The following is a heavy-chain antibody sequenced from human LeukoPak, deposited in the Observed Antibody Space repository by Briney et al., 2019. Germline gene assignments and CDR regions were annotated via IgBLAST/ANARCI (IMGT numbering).Heavy chain of an antibody. CDR3: ARYPSVAATGWGRWFDH. J-gene: IGHJ5*02. Sequence: GGSLRLSCAASGFTFSSFKMNWVRHTPGKGLEWISYISSSSSTIYYADSVKGRFTISRDNAKSSLYLQMNSLRDEDTAVYYCARYPSVAATGWGRWFDHWGQGTLVTVSS. CDR1: GFTFSSFK. CDR2: ISSSSSTI. D-gene: IGHD6-13*01. V-gene: IGHV3-48*02.